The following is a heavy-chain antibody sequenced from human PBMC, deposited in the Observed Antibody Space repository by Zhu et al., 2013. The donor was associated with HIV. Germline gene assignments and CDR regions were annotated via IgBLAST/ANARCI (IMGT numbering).Heavy chain of an antibody. J-gene: IGHJ4*02. CDR3: ARPSRWNRFGWHIDY. CDR1: GYTFTDYY. D-gene: IGHD6-19*01. V-gene: IGHV1-2*02. Sequence: QVQLVQSGAEVKKPGASVKVACKASGYTFTDYYIHWVRQAPGQGLEWMGWIDPNSGGTSYAQNFQGRVTMTTDTSVSTAYMELSRLTSDDTALYYCARPSRWNRFGWHIDYWGQGTLVTVSS. CDR2: IDPNSGGT.